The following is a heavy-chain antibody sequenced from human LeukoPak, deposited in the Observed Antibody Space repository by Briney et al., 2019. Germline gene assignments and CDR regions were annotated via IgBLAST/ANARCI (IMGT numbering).Heavy chain of an antibody. V-gene: IGHV4-59*01. Sequence: PSGTLSLTCTVSGGSISSYYWSWIRQPPGKGLEWIGYIYYSGSTNYNPSLKSRVTISVDTSKNQFSLKLSSVTAADTAVYYCARGDRYCSGGSCYSGAFDIWGQGTMVTVSS. CDR2: IYYSGST. CDR3: ARGDRYCSGGSCYSGAFDI. D-gene: IGHD2-15*01. CDR1: GGSISSYY. J-gene: IGHJ3*02.